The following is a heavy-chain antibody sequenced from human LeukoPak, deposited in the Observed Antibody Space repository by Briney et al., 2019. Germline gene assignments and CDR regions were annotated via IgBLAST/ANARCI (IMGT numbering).Heavy chain of an antibody. V-gene: IGHV3-30-3*01. J-gene: IGHJ5*02. CDR1: GFTFSSYA. Sequence: GGSLRLSCAASGFTFSSYAMHWVRQAPGKGLEWVAVISYDGSNKYYADSVKGRFTISRDNSKNTLYLQMNSLRAEDTAVYYCASGGMAGDFDPWGQGTLVTVSS. CDR2: ISYDGSNK. D-gene: IGHD5-24*01. CDR3: ASGGMAGDFDP.